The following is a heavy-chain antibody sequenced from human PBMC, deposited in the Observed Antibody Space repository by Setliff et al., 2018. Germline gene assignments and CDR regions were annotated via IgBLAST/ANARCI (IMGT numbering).Heavy chain of an antibody. V-gene: IGHV4-38-2*02. J-gene: IGHJ4*02. Sequence: KTSETLSLTCTVSGYSISSGYIWGWIRQPPGKGLEWIGSFYYSGSTYYNPSLKSRVTISVDTSKNQFSLKLNSVTAADTAVYYCATPDYGGNSWSFDYWGQGTLVTVSS. CDR3: ATPDYGGNSWSFDY. CDR2: FYYSGST. D-gene: IGHD4-17*01. CDR1: GYSISSGYI.